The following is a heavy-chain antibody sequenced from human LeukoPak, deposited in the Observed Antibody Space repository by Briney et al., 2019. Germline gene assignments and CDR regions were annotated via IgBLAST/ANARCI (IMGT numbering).Heavy chain of an antibody. Sequence: GGSLRLSCAASGFTFSSYAMSWVRQAPGKGLKWVSTINDNGAGTYYADSVKGRFTISRDNSYNTMSLQMNSPRAEDTAVYYCAKEQTSGLYYFDHWGQGTLVTVSS. CDR2: INDNGAGT. V-gene: IGHV3-23*01. CDR3: AKEQTSGLYYFDH. J-gene: IGHJ4*02. D-gene: IGHD6-19*01. CDR1: GFTFSSYA.